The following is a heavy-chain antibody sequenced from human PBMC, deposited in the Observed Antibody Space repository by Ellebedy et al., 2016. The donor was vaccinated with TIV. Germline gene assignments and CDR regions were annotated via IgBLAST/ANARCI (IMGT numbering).Heavy chain of an antibody. Sequence: SETLSLXCAVYGGSFSGYYWSWIRQPPGKGLEWIGEINHSGSTNYNPSLKSRVTMSVDTSKNQFSLKLSSVTAADTAVYYCARNRPVVVVPAAKLRGDAFDIWGQGTMVTVSS. V-gene: IGHV4-34*01. CDR3: ARNRPVVVVPAAKLRGDAFDI. D-gene: IGHD2-2*01. J-gene: IGHJ3*02. CDR2: INHSGST. CDR1: GGSFSGYY.